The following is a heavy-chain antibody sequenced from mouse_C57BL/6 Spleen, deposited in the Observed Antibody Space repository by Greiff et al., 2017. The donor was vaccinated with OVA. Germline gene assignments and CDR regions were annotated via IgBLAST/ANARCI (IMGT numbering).Heavy chain of an antibody. D-gene: IGHD4-1*01. CDR1: GFSLTSYG. CDR2: IWGDGST. J-gene: IGHJ3*01. Sequence: VQLQEGGRGLVAPSQILSITCTVSGFSLTSYGVSWVRQPPGKGLEWLGVIWGDGSTNYHSALISRLSISKDNSKSQVFLKLNSLQTDDTATYYCAEANWDVWFAYWGQGTLVTVSA. CDR3: AEANWDVWFAY. V-gene: IGHV2-3*01.